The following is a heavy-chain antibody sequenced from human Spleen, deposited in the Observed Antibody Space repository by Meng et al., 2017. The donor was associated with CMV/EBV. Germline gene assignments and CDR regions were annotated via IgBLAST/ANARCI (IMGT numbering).Heavy chain of an antibody. CDR3: ARYCSSTSCYRKGGDY. CDR1: GGSFSGYY. V-gene: IGHV4-34*01. Sequence: DGGSFSGYYWSWIRQPPGKGLEWIGEINHSGSTNYNPSLKSRVTISVDTSKNQFSLKLSSVTAADTAVYYCARYCSSTSCYRKGGDYWGQGTLVTVSS. CDR2: INHSGST. D-gene: IGHD2-2*02. J-gene: IGHJ4*02.